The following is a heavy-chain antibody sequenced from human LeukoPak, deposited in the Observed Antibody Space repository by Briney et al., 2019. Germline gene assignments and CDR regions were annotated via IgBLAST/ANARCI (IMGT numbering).Heavy chain of an antibody. CDR3: ARYSNHVDYFDP. V-gene: IGHV4-59*11. CDR1: GDSFSSHY. J-gene: IGHJ4*02. Sequence: PSGTLSLTCTVSGDSFSSHYWSWVRQPPGKGLEWIAYVYYTGTSNYNPSLKSRVTISIDTSKNQLSLKLISVTAADTAVYYCARYSNHVDYFDPWGQGTLVTVSS. D-gene: IGHD4-11*01. CDR2: VYYTGTS.